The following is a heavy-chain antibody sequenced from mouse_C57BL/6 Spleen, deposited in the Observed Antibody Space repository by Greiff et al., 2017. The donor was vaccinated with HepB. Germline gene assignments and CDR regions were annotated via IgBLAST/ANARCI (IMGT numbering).Heavy chain of an antibody. Sequence: QVQLKESGAELVRPGTSVKVSCKASGYAFTNYLIEWVKQRPGQGLEWIGVINPGSGGTNYNEKFKGKATLTADKSSSTAYMQLSSLTSEDSAVYFCARSGHYGSSSWYFDVWGTGTTVTVSS. V-gene: IGHV1-54*01. CDR2: INPGSGGT. J-gene: IGHJ1*03. CDR1: GYAFTNYL. CDR3: ARSGHYGSSSWYFDV. D-gene: IGHD1-1*01.